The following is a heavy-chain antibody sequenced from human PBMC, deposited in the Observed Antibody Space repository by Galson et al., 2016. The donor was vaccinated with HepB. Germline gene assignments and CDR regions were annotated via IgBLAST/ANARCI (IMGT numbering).Heavy chain of an antibody. D-gene: IGHD4-17*01. CDR3: ARDRGLLHYYYGMDV. Sequence: SLRLSCATSGFTFNNYGINWVRQAPGKGLEWVAVISYDGNNRHYADAVKGRFTISRGSSTNTVYLQMNSLRADDTAVYFCARDRGLLHYYYGMDVWGQGTTVTVSS. V-gene: IGHV3-33*08. CDR2: ISYDGNNR. CDR1: GFTFNNYG. J-gene: IGHJ6*02.